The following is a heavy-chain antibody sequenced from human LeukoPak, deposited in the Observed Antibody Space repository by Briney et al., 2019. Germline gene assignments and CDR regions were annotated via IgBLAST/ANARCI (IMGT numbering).Heavy chain of an antibody. Sequence: SETLSPTCTVSGGSISSSSYYWGWIRQPPGKGLEWIGSIYYSGSTYYNPSLKGRVTISVDTSKNQFSLKLSSVTAADTAVYYCARRGVGYSSSSGDDYWGQGTLVTVSS. CDR2: IYYSGST. V-gene: IGHV4-39*01. CDR1: GGSISSSSYY. CDR3: ARRGVGYSSSSGDDY. J-gene: IGHJ4*02. D-gene: IGHD6-6*01.